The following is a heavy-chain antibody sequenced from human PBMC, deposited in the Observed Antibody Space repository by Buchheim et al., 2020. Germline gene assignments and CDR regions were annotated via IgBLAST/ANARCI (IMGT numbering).Heavy chain of an antibody. V-gene: IGHV4-31*03. J-gene: IGHJ5*02. CDR3: ARVERGYDSSGHPTGYRPYNWFDP. D-gene: IGHD3-22*01. Sequence: QVQLQESGPGLVKPSQTLSLTCTVSGGSISSGGYYWSWIRQHPGKGLEWIGYFYYSGSTYYNPSLKSRVTISVDTSKNQFSLKLSSVTAADTAVYYCARVERGYDSSGHPTGYRPYNWFDPWGQGTL. CDR1: GGSISSGGYY. CDR2: FYYSGST.